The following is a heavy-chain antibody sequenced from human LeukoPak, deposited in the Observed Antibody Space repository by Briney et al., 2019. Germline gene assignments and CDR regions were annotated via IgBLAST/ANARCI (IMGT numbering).Heavy chain of an antibody. Sequence: KASETLSLTCTVSGGSISSYYWSWIRQPPGKGLEWIGYIYYSGSTNYNPSLKSRVTISVDTSKNQFSLKLSSVTAADTAVYYCARDPGGYSYGYYFDYWGQGTLVTVSS. CDR3: ARDPGGYSYGYYFDY. V-gene: IGHV4-59*12. CDR1: GGSISSYY. CDR2: IYYSGST. D-gene: IGHD5-18*01. J-gene: IGHJ4*02.